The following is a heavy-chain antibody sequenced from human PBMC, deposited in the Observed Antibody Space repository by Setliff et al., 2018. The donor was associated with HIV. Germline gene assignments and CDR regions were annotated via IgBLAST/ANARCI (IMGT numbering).Heavy chain of an antibody. V-gene: IGHV1-18*04. CDR3: ARWYGFHSSSSVLGF. Sequence: ASVKVSCKASGYTFTGNYMHWVRQAPGQGLEWMGWINVKNDNRYYVEKFKGRVIMTADTSMSTVYMELRSLRSDDTAVYYCARWYGFHSSSSVLGFWGQGTLVTV. CDR2: INVKNDNR. D-gene: IGHD6-6*01. CDR1: GYTFTGNY. J-gene: IGHJ4*02.